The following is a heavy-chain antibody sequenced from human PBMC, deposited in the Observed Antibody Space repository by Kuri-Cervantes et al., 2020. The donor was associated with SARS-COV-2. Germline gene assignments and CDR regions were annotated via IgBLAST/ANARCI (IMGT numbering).Heavy chain of an antibody. CDR2: TYYSGST. J-gene: IGHJ4*02. V-gene: IGHV4-39*01. CDR1: GGSISSSSYY. CDR3: ARLVPYYDFWSGSYYFDY. D-gene: IGHD3-3*01. Sequence: GSLRLSFTVSGGSISSSSYYWGWIRQPPGKGLEWIGSTYYSGSTYYNPSLKSRVTISVDTSKNQFSLKLSSVPAAYTAVYYCARLVPYYDFWSGSYYFDYWGQGTLVTVSS.